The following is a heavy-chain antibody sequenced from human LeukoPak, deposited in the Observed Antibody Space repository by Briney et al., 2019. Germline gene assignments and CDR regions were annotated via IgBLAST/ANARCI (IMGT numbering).Heavy chain of an antibody. Sequence: GPSVNLSCTVSGFTFTTSAVQWVRQARGHHLEWIGRIVVGSENTDHAQKFQGRHTITTDISTSTAYMELSSLTSDDTAVYYRAAVPNANAWYWDDAFDIWGQGTMVTVSS. CDR3: AAVPNANAWYWDDAFDI. J-gene: IGHJ3*02. D-gene: IGHD2-8*02. CDR1: GFTFTTSA. V-gene: IGHV1-58*01. CDR2: IVVGSENT.